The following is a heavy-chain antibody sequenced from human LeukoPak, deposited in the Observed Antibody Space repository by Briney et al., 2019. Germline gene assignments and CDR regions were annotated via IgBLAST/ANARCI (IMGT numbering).Heavy chain of an antibody. CDR3: ARVDTARGGWFDP. Sequence: SVKVSCKASGGTFSSYTISWVRQAPGQGLEWMGRIIPILGIANYAQKFQGRVTITADKSTSTAYMGLSSLRSEDTAVYYCARVDTARGGWFDPWGQGTLVTVSS. CDR2: IIPILGIA. V-gene: IGHV1-69*02. D-gene: IGHD5-18*01. J-gene: IGHJ5*02. CDR1: GGTFSSYT.